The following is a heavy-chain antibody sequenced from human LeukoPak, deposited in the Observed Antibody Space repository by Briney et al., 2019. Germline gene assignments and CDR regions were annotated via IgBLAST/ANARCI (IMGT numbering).Heavy chain of an antibody. CDR3: ASPACVSSGYYPDAFDI. CDR2: IIPIFGTA. Sequence: ASVKVSCKASGGTFSSYAISWVRQAPGQGLEWIGGIIPIFGTANYAQKFQGRVTITADESTSTAYMELSSLRSEDTAVYYCASPACVSSGYYPDAFDIWGQGTTVTVSS. D-gene: IGHD3-22*01. CDR1: GGTFSSYA. J-gene: IGHJ3*02. V-gene: IGHV1-69*13.